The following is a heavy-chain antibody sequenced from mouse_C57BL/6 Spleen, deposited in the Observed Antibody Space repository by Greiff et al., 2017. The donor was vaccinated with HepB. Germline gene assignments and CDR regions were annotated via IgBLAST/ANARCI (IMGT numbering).Heavy chain of an antibody. CDR1: GYTFTSYW. J-gene: IGHJ2*01. CDR3: ARRNYGSSYDFDY. Sequence: VQLQQSGTDLVKPGASVKLSCKASGYTFTSYWMHWVKQRPGQGLEWIGNINPSNGGTNYNEKFKSKATLTVDKSSSTAYMQLSSLTSEDSAVYYCARRNYGSSYDFDYWGQGTTLTVSS. CDR2: INPSNGGT. D-gene: IGHD1-1*01. V-gene: IGHV1-53*01.